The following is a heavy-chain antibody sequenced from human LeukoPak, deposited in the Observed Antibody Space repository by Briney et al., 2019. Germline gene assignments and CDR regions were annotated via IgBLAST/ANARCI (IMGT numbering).Heavy chain of an antibody. V-gene: IGHV4-30-4*08. J-gene: IGHJ4*02. Sequence: SQTLSLTCTVSGGSISSGDYYWSWIRQPPGKGLEWIGYIYYSGSTYYNPSLESRVTISVDTSKNQFSLKLSSVTAADTAVYYCARSHCSSTSCYFFDYWGQGTLVTVSS. CDR1: GGSISSGDYY. CDR2: IYYSGST. D-gene: IGHD2-2*01. CDR3: ARSHCSSTSCYFFDY.